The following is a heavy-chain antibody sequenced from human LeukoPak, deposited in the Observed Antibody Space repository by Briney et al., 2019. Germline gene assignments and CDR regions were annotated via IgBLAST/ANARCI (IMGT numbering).Heavy chain of an antibody. CDR1: GGTFSSYA. Sequence: SVKVSCKASGGTFSSYAISWVRQAPGQGLEWMGGIIPIFGTANYAQKFQGRVTITADESTSTAYMELSSPRSEDTAVYYCARDTSHDSSGYYFSWGQGTLVTVSS. CDR2: IIPIFGTA. D-gene: IGHD3-22*01. V-gene: IGHV1-69*13. J-gene: IGHJ5*02. CDR3: ARDTSHDSSGYYFS.